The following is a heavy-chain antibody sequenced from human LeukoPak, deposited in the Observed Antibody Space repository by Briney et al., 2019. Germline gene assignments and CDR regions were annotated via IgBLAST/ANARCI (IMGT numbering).Heavy chain of an antibody. CDR3: ATVAVIRGVTYFDY. CDR1: GCSISSYY. Sequence: PSQTLSLTCTVSGCSISSYYWSWIRQPPGKGLEWIAYLFYSGSTDYNPSLESRVTISVDTSKNQFSLKLRSVTAADTAVYYCATVAVIRGVTYFDYWGQGTLVTVSS. CDR2: LFYSGST. V-gene: IGHV4-59*01. D-gene: IGHD3-10*01. J-gene: IGHJ4*02.